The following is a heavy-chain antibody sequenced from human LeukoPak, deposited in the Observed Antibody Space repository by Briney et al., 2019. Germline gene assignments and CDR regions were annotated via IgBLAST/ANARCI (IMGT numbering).Heavy chain of an antibody. D-gene: IGHD3-9*01. CDR3: ARAGSSFDWLNPNLPFDY. J-gene: IGHJ4*02. CDR1: GFTFSDYY. Sequence: PGGSLRLSCAASGFTFSDYYMSWIRQAPGKGLEWVSYISSSGSTIYYADSVKGRFTISRDNAKNSLYLQMNSLRAEDTAVYYCARAGSSFDWLNPNLPFDYWGQGTLVTVSS. CDR2: ISSSGSTI. V-gene: IGHV3-11*04.